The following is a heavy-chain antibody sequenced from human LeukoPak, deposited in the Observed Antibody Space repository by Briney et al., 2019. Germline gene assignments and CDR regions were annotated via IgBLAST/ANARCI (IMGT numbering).Heavy chain of an antibody. CDR1: GYTLTELS. D-gene: IGHD2-2*01. CDR3: ATVGSVSSTSSGIDY. J-gene: IGHJ4*02. CDR2: FDPEDGET. V-gene: IGHV1-24*01. Sequence: ASVKVSCKVSGYTLTELSMHWVRQAPGKGLERMGGFDPEDGETIYAQKFQGRVTMTEDTSTDTAYMELSSLRSEDTAVYYCATVGSVSSTSSGIDYWGQGTLVTVSS.